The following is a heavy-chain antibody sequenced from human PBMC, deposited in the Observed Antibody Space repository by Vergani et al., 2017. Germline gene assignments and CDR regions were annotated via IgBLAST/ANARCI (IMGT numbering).Heavy chain of an antibody. CDR1: GGTFSSYA. J-gene: IGHJ5*02. CDR2: MNPNSGNT. Sequence: QVQLVQSGAEVKKPGSSVKVSCKASGGTFSSYAISWVRQAPGQGLEWMGWMNPNSGNTGYAQKFQGRVTMTRNTSISTAYMELSSLRSEDTAVYYCARARLYGVSRWFDPWGQGTLVTVSS. D-gene: IGHD4-17*01. CDR3: ARARLYGVSRWFDP. V-gene: IGHV1-8*02.